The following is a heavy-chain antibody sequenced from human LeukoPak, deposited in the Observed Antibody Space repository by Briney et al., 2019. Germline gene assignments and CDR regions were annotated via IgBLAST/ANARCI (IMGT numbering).Heavy chain of an antibody. V-gene: IGHV1-2*02. CDR1: GNTFTGYY. CDR3: AEDGIRDCSSTSCYLRRSELDV. D-gene: IGHD2-2*01. Sequence: GASMKVYCKASGNTFTGYYMHWVRQAPGQGLQSIAWNNPNSGSTNYAQKFQGRVTMTRDTSISTAYMELSRLRSDDTAFFFQAEDGIRDCSSTSCYLRRSELDVWGKGTTVTVSS. CDR2: NNPNSGST. J-gene: IGHJ6*04.